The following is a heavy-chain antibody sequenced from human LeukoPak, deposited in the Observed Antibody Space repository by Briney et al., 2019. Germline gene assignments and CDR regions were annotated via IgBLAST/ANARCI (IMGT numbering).Heavy chain of an antibody. D-gene: IGHD2/OR15-2a*01. J-gene: IGHJ5*02. V-gene: IGHV1-8*01. CDR3: ARDRRGGIVLNWFDP. CDR1: GFTFTSHD. CDR2: MNPNSGNT. Sequence: GASVKVSCKASGFTFTSHDYNWVRQATGQGLEWMGWMNPNSGNTGYAQKFQGRVTMTRDTSITTVYMELSSLTSEDTAVYYCARDRRGGIVLNWFDPWGQGTLVTVSS.